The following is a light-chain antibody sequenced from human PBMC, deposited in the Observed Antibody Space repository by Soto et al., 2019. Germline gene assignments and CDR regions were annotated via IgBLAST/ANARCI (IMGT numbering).Light chain of an antibody. V-gene: IGKV3-15*01. CDR1: QSVINN. J-gene: IGKJ1*01. Sequence: EIVMTQSPATLSVSPGERVTLSYRASQSVINNLAWFQQKPGQAPRLLIYGASTRATGIPARFSGSGSGTEFTLTISSLQSEDFAVYYCQQCNNWPLTFGQGTKVEI. CDR2: GAS. CDR3: QQCNNWPLT.